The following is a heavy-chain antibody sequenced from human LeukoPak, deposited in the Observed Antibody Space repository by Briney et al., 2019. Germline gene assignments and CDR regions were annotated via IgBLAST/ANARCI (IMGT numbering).Heavy chain of an antibody. J-gene: IGHJ3*02. CDR3: ARTEGTDDAFDI. Sequence: SETLSLTCTVSGGSISSSSYYWGWVRQPPGKGLEWIGSMHYSGSTYYNPSLKSRVTISVDTSKNQFSLNLNSVTAADTAVYYCARTEGTDDAFDIWGQGTMVTVSS. V-gene: IGHV4-39*07. D-gene: IGHD1-1*01. CDR2: MHYSGST. CDR1: GGSISSSSYY.